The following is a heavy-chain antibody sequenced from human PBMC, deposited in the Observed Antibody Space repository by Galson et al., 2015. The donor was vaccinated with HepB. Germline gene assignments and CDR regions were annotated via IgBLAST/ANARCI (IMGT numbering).Heavy chain of an antibody. J-gene: IGHJ3*02. Sequence: SVKVSCKASGGTFSSYAISRVRQAPGQGLKWMGGIIPIFGTANYAQKFQGRVTITADESTSTAYMELSSLRSEDTAVYYCAREKVWGRDVLVVYAVHDAFDIWGQGTMVTVSS. D-gene: IGHD2-8*02. CDR2: IIPIFGTA. CDR3: AREKVWGRDVLVVYAVHDAFDI. V-gene: IGHV1-69*13. CDR1: GGTFSSYA.